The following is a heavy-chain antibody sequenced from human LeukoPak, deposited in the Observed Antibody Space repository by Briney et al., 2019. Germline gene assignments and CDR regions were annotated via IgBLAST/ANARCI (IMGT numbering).Heavy chain of an antibody. J-gene: IGHJ4*02. CDR1: GFTFTSIA. CDR2: IRGTGDST. CDR3: ARRGGLGYGDLDY. D-gene: IGHD4-17*01. Sequence: GGSLRLSCAASGFTFTSIAMTWVRQAPGKGLEWVSTIRGTGDSTHYADSVKGRFIISRDKSKNMLYLQMNSLRAEDTAIYYCARRGGLGYGDLDYWGQGTLVTVSS. V-gene: IGHV3-23*01.